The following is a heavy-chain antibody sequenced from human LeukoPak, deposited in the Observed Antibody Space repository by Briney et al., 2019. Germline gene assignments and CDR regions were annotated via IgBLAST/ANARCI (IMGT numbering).Heavy chain of an antibody. Sequence: GGSLRLSCAASGFIVSNNYMSWVRQAPGKGLEWVSLIYSDGSTYYADSVKGRFIISRDNSKNTLYLQMNSLRAEDTALYYCARELYGSGDVWGQGTTVTVSS. CDR2: IYSDGST. J-gene: IGHJ6*02. V-gene: IGHV3-66*01. CDR3: ARELYGSGDV. D-gene: IGHD3-10*01. CDR1: GFIVSNNY.